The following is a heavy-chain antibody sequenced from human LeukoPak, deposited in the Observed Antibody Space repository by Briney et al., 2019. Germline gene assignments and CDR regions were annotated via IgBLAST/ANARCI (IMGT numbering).Heavy chain of an antibody. J-gene: IGHJ6*04. CDR1: GGTFSSYA. V-gene: IGHV1-69*13. CDR3: ARGIVVPAAMRYDYYYYGMDV. Sequence: SVKVSCKASGGTFSSYAISWVRQAPGQGLEWMGGIIPIFVTANYAQKFQGRVTITADESTSTAYMELSSLRSEDTAVYYCARGIVVPAAMRYDYYYYGMDVWGKGTTVTVSS. D-gene: IGHD2-2*01. CDR2: IIPIFVTA.